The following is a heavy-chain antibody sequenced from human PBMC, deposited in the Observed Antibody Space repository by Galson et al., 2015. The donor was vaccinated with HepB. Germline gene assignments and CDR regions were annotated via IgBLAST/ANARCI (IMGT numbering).Heavy chain of an antibody. Sequence: SLRLSCAASGFTFSSYAMHWVRQAPGKGLEWVAVISYDGSNKYYADSVKGRFTISRDNSKNTLYLRMNSLRAEDTAVYYCARDWSGERITMIVYNWFDPWGQGTLVTVSS. CDR1: GFTFSSYA. CDR2: ISYDGSNK. CDR3: ARDWSGERITMIVYNWFDP. V-gene: IGHV3-30-3*01. D-gene: IGHD3-22*01. J-gene: IGHJ5*02.